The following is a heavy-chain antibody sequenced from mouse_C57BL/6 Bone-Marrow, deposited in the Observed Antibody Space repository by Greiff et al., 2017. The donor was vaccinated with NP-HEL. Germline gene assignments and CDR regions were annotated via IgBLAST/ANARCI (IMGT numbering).Heavy chain of an antibody. CDR2: IYPRDGST. D-gene: IGHD1-1*01. Sequence: VKLQESDAELVKPGASVKISCKVSGYTFTDHTIHWMKQRPAQGLEWIGYIYPRDGSTQYNEKFKGKATLTADTSSSPAYMQLNSLTSEDSAVYFCASLFTTVGRYFDYWGQGTTLTVSS. CDR1: GYTFTDHT. V-gene: IGHV1-78*01. J-gene: IGHJ2*01. CDR3: ASLFTTVGRYFDY.